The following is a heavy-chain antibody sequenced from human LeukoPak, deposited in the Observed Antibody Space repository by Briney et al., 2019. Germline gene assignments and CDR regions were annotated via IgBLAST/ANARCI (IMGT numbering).Heavy chain of an antibody. CDR3: ARDPVAGGRDAFDI. D-gene: IGHD6-19*01. CDR2: ISGSGGST. J-gene: IGHJ3*02. Sequence: GGSLRLSCAASGFTVSSNYMSWVRQAPGKGLEWVSAISGSGGSTYYADSVKGRFTISRDNSKNTLYLQMNSLRAEDTAVYYCARDPVAGGRDAFDIWGQGTMVTVSS. CDR1: GFTVSSNY. V-gene: IGHV3-23*01.